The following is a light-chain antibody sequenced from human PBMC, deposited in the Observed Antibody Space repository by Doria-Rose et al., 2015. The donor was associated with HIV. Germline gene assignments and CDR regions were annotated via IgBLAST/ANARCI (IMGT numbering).Light chain of an antibody. CDR3: QQSYSTPLT. J-gene: IGKJ4*01. V-gene: IGKV1-39*01. CDR2: AAS. CDR1: QSTGSF. Sequence: TQSPSSLSASVGDRVTITCRASQSTGSFLNWYQQKPGQAPKLLIYAASSLQHAVPSRFSGSGSGTDFTHTISSLQPEDFATYFCQQSYSTPLTFGGGTKVEIK.